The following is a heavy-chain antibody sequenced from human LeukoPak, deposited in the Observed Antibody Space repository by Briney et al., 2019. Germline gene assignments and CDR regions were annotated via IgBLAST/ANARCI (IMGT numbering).Heavy chain of an antibody. CDR3: ARGDSGWYTSVAWFDP. CDR1: GFSFSSYW. Sequence: PGGSLRLSCAASGFSFSSYWMSWVRQAPGKGLEWVANIKQDGSEKYYVDSVKGRFTISRDNAKNSLYLQMNSLSPEDTSIYYCARGDSGWYTSVAWFDPWGQGTLVTVSS. CDR2: IKQDGSEK. J-gene: IGHJ5*02. V-gene: IGHV3-7*01. D-gene: IGHD6-19*01.